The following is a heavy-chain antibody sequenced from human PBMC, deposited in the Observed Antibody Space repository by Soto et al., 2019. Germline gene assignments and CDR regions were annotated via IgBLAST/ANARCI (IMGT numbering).Heavy chain of an antibody. CDR1: GGSISSGGYS. CDR3: AAGGGLPRYY. J-gene: IGHJ4*02. D-gene: IGHD5-12*01. CDR2: IYHSGRT. Sequence: QLQLPESGSGLVKPSQTLSLTCAVSGGSISSGGYSWSWIRQPPGKGLEWIGYIYHSGRTYYNPCLKSRVTIPVDRSKNQFALKLSSVPAAATAVYYCAAGGGLPRYYWGQGTLVTVSS. V-gene: IGHV4-30-2*01.